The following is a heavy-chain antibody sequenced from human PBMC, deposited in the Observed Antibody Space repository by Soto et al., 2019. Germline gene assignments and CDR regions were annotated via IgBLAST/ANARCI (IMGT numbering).Heavy chain of an antibody. CDR1: GDSFTSYW. J-gene: IGHJ6*02. V-gene: IGHV5-10-1*01. CDR2: IDPSDSYT. CDR3: ASGRSDIVATVVYYGMDV. Sequence: PGESLKISCKGSGDSFTSYWISWVRQMPGKGLEWMGRIDPSDSYTNYSPSFQGHVTISADKSISTAYLQWSSLKASDTAMYYCASGRSDIVATVVYYGMDVWGQGTTVTVS. D-gene: IGHD5-12*01.